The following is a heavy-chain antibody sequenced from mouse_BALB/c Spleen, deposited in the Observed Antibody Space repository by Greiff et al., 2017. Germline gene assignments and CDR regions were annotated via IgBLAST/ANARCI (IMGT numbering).Heavy chain of an antibody. J-gene: IGHJ4*01. CDR2: IYPGGGYT. Sequence: QVQLQQSGAELVRPGTSVKISCKASGYTFTNYWLGWVKQRPGHGLEWIGDIYPGGGYTNYNEKFKGKATLTADTSSSTAYMQLSSLTSEDAAVYFCAREEGAMDYWGQGTSVTVSS. CDR3: AREEGAMDY. CDR1: GYTFTNYW. V-gene: IGHV1-63*02.